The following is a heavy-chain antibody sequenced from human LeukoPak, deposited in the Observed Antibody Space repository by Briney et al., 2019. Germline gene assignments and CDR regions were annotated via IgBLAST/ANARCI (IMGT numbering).Heavy chain of an antibody. CDR3: ATGDYGAFDI. CDR1: GFTFSSYA. J-gene: IGHJ3*02. V-gene: IGHV3-21*01. D-gene: IGHD4-17*01. Sequence: GGSLRLSCAASGFTFSSYAMSWVRQAPGKGLEWVSSISSSSSYIYYADSVKGRFTISRDNAKNSLYLQMNSLRAEDTAVYYCATGDYGAFDIWGQGTMVTVSS. CDR2: ISSSSSYI.